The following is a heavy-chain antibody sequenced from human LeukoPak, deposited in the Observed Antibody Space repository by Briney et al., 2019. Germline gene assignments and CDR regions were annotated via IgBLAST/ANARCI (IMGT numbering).Heavy chain of an antibody. CDR3: ARDRLRWDY. Sequence: GGSQSLSCAPSGFTFSSYWMHWVRHAPGGGLVWVSHINSDGSSTSYADSVKGRFIITKDNANNTLYLQMNSLRGDDTAVYYCARDRLRWDYWCQGTLVTVSS. D-gene: IGHD4-23*01. CDR2: INSDGSST. J-gene: IGHJ4*02. CDR1: GFTFSSYW. V-gene: IGHV3-74*01.